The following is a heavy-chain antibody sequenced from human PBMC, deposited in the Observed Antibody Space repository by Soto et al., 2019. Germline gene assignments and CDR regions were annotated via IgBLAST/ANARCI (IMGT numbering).Heavy chain of an antibody. J-gene: IGHJ4*02. D-gene: IGHD6-19*01. Sequence: QVQLVQSGVEVKKPGASVKVSCQASGYSFITYGIGWVRQAPGQGLEWMGWITVNSGNTNYPQKFQGRVTMTTQTSTSKAYMELRSLTSDDTAVYYCARGLGGGWYHFDHWGQGTLVTVSS. V-gene: IGHV1-18*01. CDR2: ITVNSGNT. CDR3: ARGLGGGWYHFDH. CDR1: GYSFITYG.